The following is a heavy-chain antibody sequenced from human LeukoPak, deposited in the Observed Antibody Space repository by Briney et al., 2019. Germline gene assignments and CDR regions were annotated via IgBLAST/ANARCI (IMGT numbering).Heavy chain of an antibody. CDR3: ARVGYYDSSGYYAYLQH. CDR2: MNSDGSSI. J-gene: IGHJ1*01. V-gene: IGHV3-74*01. Sequence: GGSLRLSCAASGSTYGSDWMHWVRQAPGKGLEWVSRMNSDGSSISYADSVKGRFTISRDNAKNTLYLQMNSLRAEDTAVYYCARVGYYDSSGYYAYLQHWGQGTLVTVSS. CDR1: GSTYGSDW. D-gene: IGHD3-22*01.